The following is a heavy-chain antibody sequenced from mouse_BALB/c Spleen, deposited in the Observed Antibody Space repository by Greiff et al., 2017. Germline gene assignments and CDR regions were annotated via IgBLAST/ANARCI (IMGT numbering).Heavy chain of an antibody. V-gene: IGHV5-4*02. Sequence: EVKLVESGGGLVKPGGSLKLSCAASGFTFSDYYMSWVRQTPEKRLEWVATISDGGSYTYYPDSVKGRFTISRDNAKNNLYLQMSSLKSEDTAMYYCARDGYDDAMDYWGQGTSVTVSS. CDR1: GFTFSDYY. D-gene: IGHD2-2*01. J-gene: IGHJ4*01. CDR3: ARDGYDDAMDY. CDR2: ISDGGSYT.